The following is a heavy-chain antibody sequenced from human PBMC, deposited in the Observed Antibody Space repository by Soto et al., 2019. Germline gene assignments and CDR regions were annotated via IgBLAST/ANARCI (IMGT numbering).Heavy chain of an antibody. J-gene: IGHJ3*02. CDR2: IYSRGHT. D-gene: IGHD2-2*01. V-gene: IGHV4-59*01. Sequence: QVQLQESGPRLVEPSETLSLTCTVSGGSITSDYWSWIRQSPGKGLEWIGYIYSRGHTNYNPSLKSRVTKAVDTFKSHCSLNLSSVTAADTAVYYWASGRSGNGYYAVHSDFDIWGQGTMVTVSS. CDR1: GGSITSDY. CDR3: ASGRSGNGYYAVHSDFDI.